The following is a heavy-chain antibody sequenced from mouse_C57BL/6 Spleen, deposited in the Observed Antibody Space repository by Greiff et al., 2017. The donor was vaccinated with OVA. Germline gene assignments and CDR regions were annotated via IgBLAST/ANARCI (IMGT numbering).Heavy chain of an antibody. Sequence: EVMLVESGGDLVKPGGSLKLSCAASGFPFSSYGMSWVRQTPDKRLEWVATISSGGSYTYYPDSVKGRFTISRDNAKNTLYLQMSSLKSEDTAMYYCARPDYYGSSSYFDVWGTGTTVTVSS. J-gene: IGHJ1*03. CDR1: GFPFSSYG. D-gene: IGHD1-1*01. CDR3: ARPDYYGSSSYFDV. V-gene: IGHV5-6*01. CDR2: ISSGGSYT.